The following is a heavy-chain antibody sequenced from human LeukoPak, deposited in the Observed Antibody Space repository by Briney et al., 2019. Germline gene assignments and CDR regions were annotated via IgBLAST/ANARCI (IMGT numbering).Heavy chain of an antibody. D-gene: IGHD2-2*01. CDR3: ASSYCSSTSCYLGFDY. Sequence: GGSLRLSCAASGFTLSSNYMSWVRQAPGKGLEWVSVIYSGGSTYYADSVKGRFTISRDNSKNTLYLQMNSLRAEDTAVYYCASSYCSSTSCYLGFDYWGQGTLVTVSS. CDR2: IYSGGST. J-gene: IGHJ4*02. V-gene: IGHV3-53*01. CDR1: GFTLSSNY.